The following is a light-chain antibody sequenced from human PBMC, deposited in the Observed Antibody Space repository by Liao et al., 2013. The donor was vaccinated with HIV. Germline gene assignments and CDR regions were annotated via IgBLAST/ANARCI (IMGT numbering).Light chain of an antibody. J-gene: IGLJ1*01. CDR1: NLGDKY. CDR3: QTWDSRTYV. Sequence: SYELTQPPSVSVSPGQTANITCSGENLGDKYASWYQQKPGQSPVLLIYQDNKRPSGIPERYTGSNSGITATLTISRTQAIDEADYYCQTWDSRTYVFGSGTRVTVL. V-gene: IGLV3-1*01. CDR2: QDN.